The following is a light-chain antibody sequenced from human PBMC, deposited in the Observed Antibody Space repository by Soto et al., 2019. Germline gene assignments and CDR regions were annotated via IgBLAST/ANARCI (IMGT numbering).Light chain of an antibody. J-gene: IGLJ2*01. CDR2: DNN. CDR3: QSYDSSLSGVV. CDR1: SSNIGAGFD. Sequence: QTVVTQPPSVSGAPGQRVTISCTGSSSNIGAGFDIHWYQQLPRTAPKLLIYDNNNRPSGVPDRFSGSKSGTSASLAITGXQAEXEADYYCQSYDSSLSGVVFGGGTKVTVL. V-gene: IGLV1-40*01.